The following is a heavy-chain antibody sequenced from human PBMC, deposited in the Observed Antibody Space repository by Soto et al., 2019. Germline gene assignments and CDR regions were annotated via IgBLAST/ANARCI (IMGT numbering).Heavy chain of an antibody. D-gene: IGHD5-18*01. CDR1: GFTFSDSA. V-gene: IGHV3-73*01. CDR3: TSRRDWTAVDSLDY. Sequence: PGGSLRLSCAASGFTFSDSAMHWVRQASGKGLEWVGRIRNETNNYATAYTASVKGRFTISRDDSKNTVYLQMNSLKIDDTAVYYCTSRRDWTAVDSLDYWGQGTLVTVSS. CDR2: IRNETNNYAT. J-gene: IGHJ4*02.